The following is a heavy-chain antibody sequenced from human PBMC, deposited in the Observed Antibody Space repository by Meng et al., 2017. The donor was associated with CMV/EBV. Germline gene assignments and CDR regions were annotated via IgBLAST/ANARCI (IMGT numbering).Heavy chain of an antibody. Sequence: SETLSLTCTVSGGSISSYYWSWIRQPPGKGLEWVGYIYYSGSTNYNPSLKSRVTISVDTSKNQFSLKPSSVTAADTAVSYCARDSNCSGGSCYSRDYYGMDVWGQGTTVTVSS. J-gene: IGHJ6*02. V-gene: IGHV4-59*01. D-gene: IGHD2-15*01. CDR3: ARDSNCSGGSCYSRDYYGMDV. CDR2: IYYSGST. CDR1: GGSISSYY.